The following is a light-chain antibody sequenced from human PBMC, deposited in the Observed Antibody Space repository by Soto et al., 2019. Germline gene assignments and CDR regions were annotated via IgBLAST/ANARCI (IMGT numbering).Light chain of an antibody. J-gene: IGKJ1*01. Sequence: DIQMTQSPSTLSASVGDRVTITCRASQSISTWLAWYQQKPGKAPKLLIYSASDLERGVPSRFSGSGFGTEVTLPIPSLQPDDFATYYCQQYNSYATFGPATFGQGTKVEIK. V-gene: IGKV1-5*03. CDR1: QSISTW. CDR2: SAS. CDR3: QQYNSYATFGPAT.